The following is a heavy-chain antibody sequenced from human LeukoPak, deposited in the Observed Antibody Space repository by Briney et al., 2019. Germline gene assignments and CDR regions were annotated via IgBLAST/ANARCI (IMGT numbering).Heavy chain of an antibody. V-gene: IGHV1-46*01. J-gene: IGHJ6*02. CDR3: ARDLARITMIVRYGMDV. CDR2: INPSGGGT. D-gene: IGHD3-22*01. Sequence: ASVKVSCKASGYTFTNYYMHWVRQAPGQGLEWMGIINPSGGGTSYAQKFQGRVTMTRDTSTSTVYMGLSSLRSEDTAVYYRARDLARITMIVRYGMDVWGQGTTVTVSS. CDR1: GYTFTNYY.